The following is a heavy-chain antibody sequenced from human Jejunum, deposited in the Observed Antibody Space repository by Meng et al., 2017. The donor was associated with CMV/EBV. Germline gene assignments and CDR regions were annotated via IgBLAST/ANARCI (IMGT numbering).Heavy chain of an antibody. V-gene: IGHV4-34*01. J-gene: IGHJ4*02. Sequence: QVQLHKVGAGLLMPSETLSLTCAVYGGSVSGHYWSWIRQTPGKGLEWIGEMNPSGVTIYNPSLKGRVTISVDTSKNQFSLKLTSVTAADTALYYCARELGYCSGGNCYGGTFDYWGQGTLVTVSS. D-gene: IGHD2-15*01. CDR3: ARELGYCSGGNCYGGTFDY. CDR1: GGSVSGHY. CDR2: MNPSGVT.